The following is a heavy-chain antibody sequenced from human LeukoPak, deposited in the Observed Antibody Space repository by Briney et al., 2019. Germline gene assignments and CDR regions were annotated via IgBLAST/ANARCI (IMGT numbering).Heavy chain of an antibody. CDR3: ARGGDYGDYDFFDY. Sequence: GGSLRLSCAASGFTFSSYWLSWVRQAPGKGLEWVGNIKQDGSEKYYVDSVKGRFAISRDNAKNSLYLQMNSLRAEDTAVYYCARGGDYGDYDFFDYWGQGTLVTVSS. J-gene: IGHJ4*02. CDR2: IKQDGSEK. D-gene: IGHD4-17*01. CDR1: GFTFSSYW. V-gene: IGHV3-7*01.